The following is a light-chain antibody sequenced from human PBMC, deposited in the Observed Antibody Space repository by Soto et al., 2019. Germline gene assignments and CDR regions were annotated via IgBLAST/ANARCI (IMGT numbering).Light chain of an antibody. CDR2: GAS. CDR1: QSVSSSY. Sequence: EIVLTQSPGTLSLSPGERATLSCRASQSVSSSYLAWYQQKPGQAPRLLIYGASSRATGIPDRFSGSGSGTDFTLTISRLEPEDFAVYYCQQYGSSFGQGTRLAIQ. J-gene: IGKJ5*01. CDR3: QQYGSS. V-gene: IGKV3-20*01.